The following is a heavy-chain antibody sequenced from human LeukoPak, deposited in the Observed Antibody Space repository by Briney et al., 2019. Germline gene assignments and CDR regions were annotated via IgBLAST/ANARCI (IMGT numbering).Heavy chain of an antibody. CDR2: IWYDGSNK. CDR3: ARPTYYYDSSGYYY. V-gene: IGHV3-33*08. Sequence: GRSLRLSCAVSGFTFSSYAMHWVRQAPGKGLEWVAVIWYDGSNKYYADSVKGRFTISRDNSKNTLYLQMNSLRAEDTAVYYCARPTYYYDSSGYYYWGQGTLVTVSS. J-gene: IGHJ4*02. D-gene: IGHD3-22*01. CDR1: GFTFSSYA.